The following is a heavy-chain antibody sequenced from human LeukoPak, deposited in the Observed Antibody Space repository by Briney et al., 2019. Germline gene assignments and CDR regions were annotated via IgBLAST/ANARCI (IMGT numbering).Heavy chain of an antibody. CDR3: AKESAGRWNLNP. J-gene: IGHJ5*02. CDR1: GFTFSSYG. Sequence: GGSLRLSCAASGFTFSSYGMHWVRQAPGKGLEWVAVISNDGTVKYYIDSVKGRFTISRDNSKNTLYLQINSLRAEDTAVYYCAKESAGRWNLNPWGRGTQVTVSS. V-gene: IGHV3-30*18. CDR2: ISNDGTVK. D-gene: IGHD1-1*01.